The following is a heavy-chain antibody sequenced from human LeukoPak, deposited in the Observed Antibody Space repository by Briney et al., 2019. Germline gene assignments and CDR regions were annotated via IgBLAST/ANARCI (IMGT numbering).Heavy chain of an antibody. J-gene: IGHJ4*02. V-gene: IGHV3-21*01. Sequence: PGGSLRLSCAASGFTFSSYSLNWVRQAPGKGLEWVSSISSTSSFIYYADSVKGRFTISRDNAMNSLYLQMNTLRAEDTAVYYCARDSREFDYWGQGTLGTVSP. CDR1: GFTFSSYS. CDR3: ARDSREFDY. CDR2: ISSTSSFI.